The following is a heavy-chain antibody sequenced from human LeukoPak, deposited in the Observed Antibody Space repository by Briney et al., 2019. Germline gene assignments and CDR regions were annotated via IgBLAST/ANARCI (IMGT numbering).Heavy chain of an antibody. CDR3: ARSGGGTYFDN. CDR1: GFIFSSYG. CDR2: IWSDGSNK. J-gene: IGHJ4*02. D-gene: IGHD2-15*01. Sequence: GGSLRLSCAASGFIFSSYGMHWVRHAPGKGLQWVSVIWSDGSNKDYGDSVKGRFTISTDDSKNTLYLQMNSLRADDTAVYYCARSGGGTYFDNWGQGTLVTVSS. V-gene: IGHV3-30*12.